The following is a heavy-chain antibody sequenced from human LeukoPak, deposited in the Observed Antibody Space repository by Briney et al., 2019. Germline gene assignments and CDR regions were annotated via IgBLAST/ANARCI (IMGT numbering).Heavy chain of an antibody. Sequence: PSETLSLTCTVSGGSISSYYWNWIRQPPWKGLEWIGYTYYSGSNNSNLSLKSRVTISVDTPKNQFSLKLSPVTAADTAVYYCARQSLEITFGGVIATAFDYWGQGTPVTVSS. J-gene: IGHJ4*02. CDR2: TYYSGSN. CDR3: ARQSLEITFGGVIATAFDY. D-gene: IGHD3-16*02. CDR1: GGSISSYY. V-gene: IGHV4-59*08.